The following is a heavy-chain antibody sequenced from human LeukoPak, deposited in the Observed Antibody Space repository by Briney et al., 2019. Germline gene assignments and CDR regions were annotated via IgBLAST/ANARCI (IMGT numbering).Heavy chain of an antibody. D-gene: IGHD2-2*01. V-gene: IGHV3-74*03. Sequence: GRSLRLSCAVSGFAFRSFWMHWVRQAPGGGLLWVSRINSDGSSTTYADSVKGRFTISRDNTKNTLYLQMNSLRAEDTAVYYCARTLGVPSAFDPWGQGTLVTVSS. CDR3: ARTLGVPSAFDP. J-gene: IGHJ5*02. CDR1: GFAFRSFW. CDR2: INSDGSST.